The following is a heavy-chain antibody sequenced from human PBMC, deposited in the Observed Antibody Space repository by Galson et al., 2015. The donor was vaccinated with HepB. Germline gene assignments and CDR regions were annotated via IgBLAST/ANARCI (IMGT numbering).Heavy chain of an antibody. J-gene: IGHJ4*02. CDR3: ARGYASATYPDYCDY. Sequence: ETLSLTCAVYGGSFGGYYCSCIRQPPGRGLEWFGDINHRGSTNYNPSLKGRVTISVDKSKNQFSLHLSSLTAADTAVYFCARGYASATYPDYCDYWGQGTLVTVSS. V-gene: IGHV4-34*01. CDR1: GGSFGGYY. CDR2: INHRGST. D-gene: IGHD3-10*01.